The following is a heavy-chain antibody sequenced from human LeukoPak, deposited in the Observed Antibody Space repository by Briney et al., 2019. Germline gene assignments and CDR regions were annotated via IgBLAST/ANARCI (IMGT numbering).Heavy chain of an antibody. V-gene: IGHV3-23*01. Sequence: PGGSLRLSCAASGFTFSSYAMSWVRQAPGKGLEWVSAISGSGGSTYYADSVKGRFTISRDNSKNSLYLQMNSLRTEDTALYYCAKEASGSYGMDVWGQGTTVTVSS. J-gene: IGHJ6*02. CDR2: ISGSGGST. D-gene: IGHD1-26*01. CDR3: AKEASGSYGMDV. CDR1: GFTFSSYA.